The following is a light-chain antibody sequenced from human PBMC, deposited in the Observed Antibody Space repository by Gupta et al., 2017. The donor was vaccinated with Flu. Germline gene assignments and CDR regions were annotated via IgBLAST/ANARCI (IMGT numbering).Light chain of an antibody. CDR1: YSSIGRNT. Sequence: QSVLTQPPSASGTPGQRATISCSGSYSSIGRNTVNWYQQLPGRAPKLLIYRNNQRPSGVPDLFSGSQSGTSASLAISGLQSEDEAEYYCSAWDDSLKGFVFGTGTKFIVL. CDR2: RNN. V-gene: IGLV1-44*01. J-gene: IGLJ1*01. CDR3: SAWDDSLKGFV.